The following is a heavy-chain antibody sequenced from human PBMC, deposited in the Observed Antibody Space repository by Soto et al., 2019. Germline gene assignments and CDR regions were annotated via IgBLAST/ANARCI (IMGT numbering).Heavy chain of an antibody. J-gene: IGHJ6*03. Sequence: QVQLQESGPGLVKPSQTPSLTCTVSGGSIRSGGYYWSWIRQHPGKGLEWIGYTYYSGSTYYNPSLKRGVTISVCPSKNLFSLKLGAVTAADTAVYYCDRGRPEGTYCSGGSCYSDYYYYMDVCGKGTTVTVS. V-gene: IGHV4-31*03. CDR2: TYYSGST. CDR1: GGSIRSGGYY. D-gene: IGHD2-15*01. CDR3: DRGRPEGTYCSGGSCYSDYYYYMDV.